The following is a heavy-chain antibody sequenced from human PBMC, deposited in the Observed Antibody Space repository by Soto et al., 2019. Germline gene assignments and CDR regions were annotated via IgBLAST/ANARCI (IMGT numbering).Heavy chain of an antibody. Sequence: PSETLSLTCTVSGGSISSYYWSWIRQPPGKGLEWIGYIYYSGSTNYNPSLKSRVTISVDTSKNQFSLKLSSVTAADTAVYYCSTQTALGDSRGLWGYWGQGTLVTVSS. CDR1: GGSISSYY. V-gene: IGHV4-59*01. J-gene: IGHJ4*02. CDR3: STQTALGDSRGLWGY. D-gene: IGHD3-22*01. CDR2: IYYSGST.